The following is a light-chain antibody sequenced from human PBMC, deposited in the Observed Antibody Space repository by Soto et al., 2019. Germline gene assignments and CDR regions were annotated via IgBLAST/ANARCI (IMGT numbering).Light chain of an antibody. V-gene: IGLV1-47*01. CDR3: AAWDASLSGPV. CDR2: KNN. CDR1: SSNIGTNY. J-gene: IGLJ3*02. Sequence: QSVLTQPPSASATPGQRVTISCSGSSSNIGTNYVYWYQQLPGTAPKLLIYKNNQRPSGVPDRFSGSKYGTSASLAIGGLRSEDEADYYCAAWDASLSGPVFGGGTKLTVL.